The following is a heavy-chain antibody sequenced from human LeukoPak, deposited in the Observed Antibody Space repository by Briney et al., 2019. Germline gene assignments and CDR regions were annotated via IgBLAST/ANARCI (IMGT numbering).Heavy chain of an antibody. J-gene: IGHJ4*02. V-gene: IGHV3-73*01. CDR3: TSGAVAGTSNY. CDR2: IRSKANSYAT. CDR1: GFTFSGSA. Sequence: GGSLRLSCAASGFTFSGSAMHWARQASGKGLEWVGRIRSKANSYATAYAASVKGRFTISRDDSKNTAYLQMNSLKTEDTAVYYCTSGAVAGTSNYWGQGTLVTVSS. D-gene: IGHD6-19*01.